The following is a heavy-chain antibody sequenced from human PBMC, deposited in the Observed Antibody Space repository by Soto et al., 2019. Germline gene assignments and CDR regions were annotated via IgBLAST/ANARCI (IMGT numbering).Heavy chain of an antibody. CDR2: IFHSVTT. CDR3: AREPYLPKARNDF. Sequence: LPCRVPGGSIRSADYFWTWIRQSPGKGLEWMGYIFHSVTTYYHPSLTGRLIISIENSKHQFSLRLTSVTAADSAVYFCAREPYLPKARNDFWGQGTLVTVSS. CDR1: GGSIRSADYF. J-gene: IGHJ4*02. V-gene: IGHV4-30-4*01.